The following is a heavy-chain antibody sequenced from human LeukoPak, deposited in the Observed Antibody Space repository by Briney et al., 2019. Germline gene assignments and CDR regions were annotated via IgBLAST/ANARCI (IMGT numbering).Heavy chain of an antibody. J-gene: IGHJ4*02. V-gene: IGHV3-30-3*01. CDR2: ISSDGSTK. Sequence: GGSLRLSCAASGFTFSSYAMHWVRQAPGKGLEWVAVISSDGSTKYYEDSMRGRFTISRDNSNNTLYLQMNSLRAEDTAVYYCAKGDYGDYFDYWGQGTLVTVSS. CDR3: AKGDYGDYFDY. CDR1: GFTFSSYA. D-gene: IGHD4-17*01.